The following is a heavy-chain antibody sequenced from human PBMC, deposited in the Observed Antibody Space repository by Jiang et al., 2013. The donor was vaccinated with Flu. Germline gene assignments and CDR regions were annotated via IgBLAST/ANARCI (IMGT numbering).Heavy chain of an antibody. CDR2: INAGNGNT. J-gene: IGHJ5*01. Sequence: SGAEVKKPGASVKVSCKASGYSFNYKAIHWVRQAPGQGLEWMGWINAGNGNTKYSQRFQDRVTITRDTSASTAYMEVSSLRSEDTALYYCARSHFDTSGYRFDSWG. D-gene: IGHD3-22*01. CDR1: GYSFNYKA. CDR3: ARSHFDTSGYRFDS. V-gene: IGHV1-3*01.